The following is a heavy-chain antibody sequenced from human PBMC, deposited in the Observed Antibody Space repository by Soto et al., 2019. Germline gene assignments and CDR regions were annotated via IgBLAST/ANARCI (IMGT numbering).Heavy chain of an antibody. Sequence: PSETLSLTCAGYGGSFSGYYWSWIRQPPGKGLEWIGEINHSGSTNYNPSLKSRVSISVDTSKNQFSLKLSYVTAADTAVCYCARGKRVGATFYYYYGMDVWGQGTTVTVSS. D-gene: IGHD1-26*01. CDR1: GGSFSGYY. CDR2: INHSGST. J-gene: IGHJ6*02. CDR3: ARGKRVGATFYYYYGMDV. V-gene: IGHV4-34*01.